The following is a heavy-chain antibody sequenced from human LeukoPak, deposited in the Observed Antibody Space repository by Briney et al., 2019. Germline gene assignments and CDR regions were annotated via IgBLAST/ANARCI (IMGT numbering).Heavy chain of an antibody. CDR3: ARLRITIFGVALILDY. Sequence: ASVKVSCKASGYTFTSYGISWVRQAPGQGLEWMGWISAYNGNTNYAQKLQGRVTMTTDTSTSTAYMELRSLRSDDTAVYYCARLRITIFGVALILDYWGQGTLVTVSS. D-gene: IGHD3-3*01. CDR2: ISAYNGNT. V-gene: IGHV1-18*01. J-gene: IGHJ4*02. CDR1: GYTFTSYG.